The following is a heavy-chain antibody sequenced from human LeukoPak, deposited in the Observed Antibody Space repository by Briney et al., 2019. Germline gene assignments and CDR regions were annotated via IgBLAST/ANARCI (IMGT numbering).Heavy chain of an antibody. D-gene: IGHD7-27*01. J-gene: IGHJ6*02. V-gene: IGHV3-7*01. CDR2: IKKDASEE. CDR1: GFTFSDYW. Sequence: GGSLRLSCAASGFTFSDYWMTWVRHAPGKGPEWVANIKKDASEEHYLDSVKGRFTVSRDNAQNSLFLQMNSLRVEDTAVYYCATYKNWVAGDVWGQGTTVSVSS. CDR3: ATYKNWVAGDV.